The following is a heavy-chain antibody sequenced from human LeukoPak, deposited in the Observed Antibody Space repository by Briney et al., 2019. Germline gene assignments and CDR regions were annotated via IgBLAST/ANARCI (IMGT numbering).Heavy chain of an antibody. J-gene: IGHJ3*01. V-gene: IGHV3-30*14. CDR1: GFPFRDYP. D-gene: IGHD3-3*01. CDR3: VRAQISILSSGDVLEV. Sequence: GGSLRLSCEASGFPFRDYPIHWVRQTPGRGLEWVAVIADDGTNHYDAEFVKGRFIISRDNRKNTMYLHMDSLGPDDTGVYYCVRAQISILSSGDVLEVWGQGTVVTVSS. CDR2: IADDGTNH.